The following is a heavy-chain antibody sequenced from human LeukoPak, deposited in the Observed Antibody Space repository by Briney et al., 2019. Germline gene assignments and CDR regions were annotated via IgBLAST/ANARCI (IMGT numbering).Heavy chain of an antibody. CDR3: ARVPFYDYVWGSYRYKWYFDY. CDR1: GGSFSGYY. V-gene: IGHV4-34*01. D-gene: IGHD3-16*02. J-gene: IGHJ4*02. CDR2: INHSGST. Sequence: SETLSPTCAVYGGSFSGYYWSWIRQPPGKGLEWIGEINHSGSTNYNPSLKSRVTISVDTSKNQFSLKLSSVTAADTAVYYCARVPFYDYVWGSYRYKWYFDYWGQGTLVTVSS.